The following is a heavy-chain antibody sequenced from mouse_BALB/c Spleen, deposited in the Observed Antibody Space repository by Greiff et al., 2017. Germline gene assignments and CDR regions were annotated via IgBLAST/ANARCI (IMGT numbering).Heavy chain of an antibody. Sequence: EVQRVESGGGLVQPGGSLKLSCAASGFTFSSYTMSWVRQTPEKRLEWVAYISNGGGSTYYPDTVKGRFTISRDNAKNTLYLQMSSLKSEDTAMYYCARHRKYDYDVRAMDYWGQGTSVTVSS. V-gene: IGHV5-12-2*01. CDR2: ISNGGGST. J-gene: IGHJ4*01. D-gene: IGHD2-4*01. CDR3: ARHRKYDYDVRAMDY. CDR1: GFTFSSYT.